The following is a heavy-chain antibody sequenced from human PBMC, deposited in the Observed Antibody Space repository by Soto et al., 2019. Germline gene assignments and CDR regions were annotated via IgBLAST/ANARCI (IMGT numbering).Heavy chain of an antibody. J-gene: IGHJ4*02. CDR2: SNEGSGNT. D-gene: IGHD3-3*02. V-gene: IGHV1-3*01. Sequence: QVQLVQSGPEVKRPGASVRISCRTAGYSFKNYAIHWVRQAPGKKLEWMGWSNEGSGNTRYSDKFQGRMSITRDTSASTSYLDLRILTSDDTAVYFCARDDRTISGAVTLDYWGPGTLVTVSS. CDR3: ARDDRTISGAVTLDY. CDR1: GYSFKNYA.